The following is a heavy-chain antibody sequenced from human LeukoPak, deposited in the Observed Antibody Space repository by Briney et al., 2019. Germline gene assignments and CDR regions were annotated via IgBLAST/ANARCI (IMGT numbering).Heavy chain of an antibody. CDR2: ISSSSSTI. Sequence: PGGSLRLSCAASGFTFSSYSMNWVRQAPGKGLEWVSYISSSSSTIYYADSVKGRFTISRDNAKNSLYLQMNSLRDEDTAVYYCASDLYSNYQASNKNQVDYWGQGTLVTVSS. CDR3: ASDLYSNYQASNKNQVDY. J-gene: IGHJ4*02. CDR1: GFTFSSYS. D-gene: IGHD4-11*01. V-gene: IGHV3-48*02.